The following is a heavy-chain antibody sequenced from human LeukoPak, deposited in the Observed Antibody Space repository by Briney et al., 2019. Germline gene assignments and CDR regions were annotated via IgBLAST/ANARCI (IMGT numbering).Heavy chain of an antibody. CDR2: INHSGST. Sequence: SETLSLTCAVYGGSFSGYYWSWIRQPPGKGLEWIGEINHSGSTNYNPSLKSRVTISADTSKNQFSLKLSSVTAADTAVYYCARGGGYCSGGSCQDAFDIWGQGTMVTVSS. J-gene: IGHJ3*02. V-gene: IGHV4-34*01. D-gene: IGHD2-15*01. CDR3: ARGGGYCSGGSCQDAFDI. CDR1: GGSFSGYY.